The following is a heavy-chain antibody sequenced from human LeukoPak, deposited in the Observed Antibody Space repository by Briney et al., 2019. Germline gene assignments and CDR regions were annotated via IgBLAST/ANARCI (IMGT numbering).Heavy chain of an antibody. CDR3: ARAEPYYYGSGSYYFDY. CDR1: GYSFTSYW. V-gene: IGHV5-51*01. Sequence: GESLKISCKGSGYSFTSYWIGWVRQMPGKGLEWMGIIYPGDSDTRYSPSFQGQVTISADKSISTAYLQWSSLKASDTAMYYCARAEPYYYGSGSYYFDYWGQGTLVTVSS. D-gene: IGHD3-10*01. J-gene: IGHJ4*02. CDR2: IYPGDSDT.